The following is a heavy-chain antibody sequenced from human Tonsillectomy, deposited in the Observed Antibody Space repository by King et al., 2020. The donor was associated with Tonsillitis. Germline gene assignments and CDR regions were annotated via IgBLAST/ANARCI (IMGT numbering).Heavy chain of an antibody. CDR2: INHGGST. V-gene: IGHV4-34*01. D-gene: IGHD4-17*01. CDR1: GGSFSGYY. CDR3: ARAFSVTRLD. J-gene: IGHJ4*02. Sequence: VQLQQWGAGLLKPSETLSLTCAVYGGSFSGYYWSWIRQPPGKGLEWIGEINHGGSTNYNPSLNSRVTISVDTSKSQFFLKLNSVTAADTAVYYCARAFSVTRLDWGRGTLVTVSS.